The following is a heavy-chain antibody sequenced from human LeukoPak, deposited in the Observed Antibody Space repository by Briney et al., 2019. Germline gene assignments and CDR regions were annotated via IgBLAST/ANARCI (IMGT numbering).Heavy chain of an antibody. Sequence: SETLSLTCTVSGDSMTSHSWSWIRQPPGKGLEWIGRVYSSGYTESNLSLKSRVSMSIDTSRNQFSLNLTSVTAADTAFYYCARTGSGNTDSLIQFLDPWGRGTLVTVSS. CDR2: VYSSGYT. CDR3: ARTGSGNTDSLIQFLDP. CDR1: GDSMTSHS. V-gene: IGHV4-4*07. D-gene: IGHD3-10*01. J-gene: IGHJ5*02.